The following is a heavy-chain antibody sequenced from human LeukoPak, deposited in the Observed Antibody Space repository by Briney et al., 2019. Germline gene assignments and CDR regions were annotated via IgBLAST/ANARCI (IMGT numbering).Heavy chain of an antibody. J-gene: IGHJ4*02. CDR2: ISASNGNT. Sequence: ASVKVSCKASGYTFTIYGINWVRQAPGQGLEWMGWISASNGNTNYAQKLQGRVTMTTDTSTSTAYMELRSLRSDDTAIYYCARGLRGGLRPLGYFDYWGQGTLVTVSS. CDR1: GYTFTIYG. CDR3: ARGLRGGLRPLGYFDY. D-gene: IGHD5/OR15-5a*01. V-gene: IGHV1-18*01.